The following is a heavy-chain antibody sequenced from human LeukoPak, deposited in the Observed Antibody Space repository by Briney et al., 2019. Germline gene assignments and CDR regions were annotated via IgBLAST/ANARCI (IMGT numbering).Heavy chain of an antibody. CDR2: INPNSGGT. CDR1: GYTFTGYY. Sequence: ASVKVSCKASGYTFTGYYMHWVRQAPGQGLEWMGRINPNSGGTNYAQKFQCRVTMTRDTSISTAYMELSRLRSDDTAVYYCAREDDYYDSSGYDYWSQGTLVTVSS. V-gene: IGHV1-2*06. CDR3: AREDDYYDSSGYDY. D-gene: IGHD3-22*01. J-gene: IGHJ4*02.